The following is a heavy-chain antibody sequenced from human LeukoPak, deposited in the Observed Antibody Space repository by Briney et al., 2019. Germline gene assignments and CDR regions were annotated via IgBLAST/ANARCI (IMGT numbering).Heavy chain of an antibody. Sequence: PGGSLRLSCAASGFTFSSYDMHWVRQATGKGLEWVSAIGTAGDPYYPGSVKGRFTISTENAKNSLYLQMNSLRAGDTAVYYCARGSLGAVADPYYYYYGMDVWGKGTTVTVSS. J-gene: IGHJ6*04. CDR1: GFTFSSYD. V-gene: IGHV3-13*05. CDR2: IGTAGDP. D-gene: IGHD6-19*01. CDR3: ARGSLGAVADPYYYYYGMDV.